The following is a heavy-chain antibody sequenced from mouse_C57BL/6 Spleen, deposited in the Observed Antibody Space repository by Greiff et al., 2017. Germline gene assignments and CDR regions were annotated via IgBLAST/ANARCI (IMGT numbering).Heavy chain of an antibody. D-gene: IGHD2-4*01. V-gene: IGHV1-64*01. Sequence: VQLQQPGAELVKPGASVKLSCKASGYTFTSYWMHWVKQRPGPGLEWIGMIHPTRGSTNDNDKFKRKATLTVDKSSRTAYMQLSSLTSEASAVYYCAGDDYGWGQGTTLTVSS. CDR3: AGDDYG. CDR1: GYTFTSYW. J-gene: IGHJ2*01. CDR2: IHPTRGST.